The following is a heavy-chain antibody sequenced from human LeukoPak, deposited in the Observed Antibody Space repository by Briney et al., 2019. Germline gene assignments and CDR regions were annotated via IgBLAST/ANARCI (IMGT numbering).Heavy chain of an antibody. D-gene: IGHD3-10*01. CDR2: ISSSSSYI. J-gene: IGHJ3*02. V-gene: IGHV3-21*01. CDR1: GFTFSSCS. Sequence: GGSLRLSCAASGFTFSSCSMNWVRQAPGKGLEWVSSISSSSSYIYYADSVKGRFTISRDNAKNSLYLQMNSLRAEDTAVYYCARPDRGGSDAFDIWGQGTMVTVSS. CDR3: ARPDRGGSDAFDI.